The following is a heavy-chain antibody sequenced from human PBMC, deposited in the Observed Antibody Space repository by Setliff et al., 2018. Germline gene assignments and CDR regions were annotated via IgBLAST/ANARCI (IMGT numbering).Heavy chain of an antibody. CDR3: ARGPSPTVTPSRLIYFYHMDV. CDR1: GYTFTNNY. CDR2: IIPVLGMT. J-gene: IGHJ6*03. Sequence: SVKVSCKASGYTFTNNYIHWVRQAPGQGLEWMGAIIPVLGMTDYAQKFQGRLTITADQSTTTVYMELSSLRFDDTALYYCARGPSPTVTPSRLIYFYHMDVWGTGTTVTVSS. V-gene: IGHV1-69*10. D-gene: IGHD4-17*01.